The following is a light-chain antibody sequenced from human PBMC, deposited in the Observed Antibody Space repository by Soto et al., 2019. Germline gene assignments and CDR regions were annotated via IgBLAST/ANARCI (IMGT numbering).Light chain of an antibody. CDR3: SSYTRSEVV. Sequence: QSVLTQPASVSGSPGQSITISCTGTSSDVGGYNYVSWYQQHPGKAPKLMIYDVSNRPSGVSNRFSGSKSGNTASLTISGLQAEDEADYYCSSYTRSEVVFGGGTKLTVL. J-gene: IGLJ2*01. CDR2: DVS. V-gene: IGLV2-14*01. CDR1: SSDVGGYNY.